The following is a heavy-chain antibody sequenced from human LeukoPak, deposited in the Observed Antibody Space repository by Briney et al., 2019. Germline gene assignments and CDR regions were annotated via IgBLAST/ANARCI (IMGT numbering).Heavy chain of an antibody. J-gene: IGHJ5*02. Sequence: SQTLSLTCTVSGGSISSGGYYWSWIRQHPGKGLEWIGYIYYSGSTYYNPSLKSRVTISVDTSKNQFSLKLSSVTAADTSVYYCARMRYYYDSSGQYTWFAPWGQGTLVTVS. CDR3: ARMRYYYDSSGQYTWFAP. V-gene: IGHV4-31*03. CDR1: GGSISSGGYY. CDR2: IYYSGST. D-gene: IGHD3-22*01.